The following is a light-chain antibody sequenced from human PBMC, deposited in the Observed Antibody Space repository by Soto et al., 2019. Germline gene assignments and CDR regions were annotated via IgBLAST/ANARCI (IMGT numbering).Light chain of an antibody. CDR1: QSFRGL. V-gene: IGKV3-11*01. J-gene: IGKJ5*01. Sequence: EIFLTQSPDTLSLSPGERATLSCRASQSFRGLLAWYQQKPGQAPRLLIYDAYNRATGIPPRFSGSGSGTDFTLTISSLEPEDSAVYYCQQRHMWPITFGQGTRLEIK. CDR2: DAY. CDR3: QQRHMWPIT.